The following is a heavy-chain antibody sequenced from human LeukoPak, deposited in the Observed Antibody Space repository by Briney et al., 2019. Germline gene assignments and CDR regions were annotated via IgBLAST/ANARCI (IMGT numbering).Heavy chain of an antibody. CDR1: GFIFSSYS. CDR2: ITGSGGNT. V-gene: IGHV3-23*01. J-gene: IGHJ4*02. D-gene: IGHD2-21*01. Sequence: QSGGSLRLSCAASGFIFSSYSMSWVRQAPGKGLEWVSVITGSGGNTYYADSVKGRFTISKDNSKNTVYLQMSSLRAEDTAVYYCAKEFNRGLPDYWGQGTLVTVPS. CDR3: AKEFNRGLPDY.